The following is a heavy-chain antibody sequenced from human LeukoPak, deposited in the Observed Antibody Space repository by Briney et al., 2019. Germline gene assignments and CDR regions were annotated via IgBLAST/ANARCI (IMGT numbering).Heavy chain of an antibody. CDR1: GFTFSSYS. CDR3: AREMSGSYYPEYFQH. CDR2: ISSSSSYI. J-gene: IGHJ1*01. Sequence: PGGSLRLSCAASGFTFSSYSMNWVRQAPGKGLEWVSSISSSSSYIYYADSVKGRFTISRDNAKNSLYLQMNSLRAEDTAVYYCAREMSGSYYPEYFQHWGQGTLVTVSS. V-gene: IGHV3-21*01. D-gene: IGHD1-26*01.